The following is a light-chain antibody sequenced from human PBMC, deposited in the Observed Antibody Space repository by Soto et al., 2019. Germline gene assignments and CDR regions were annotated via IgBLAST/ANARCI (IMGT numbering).Light chain of an antibody. CDR1: QSISSW. J-gene: IGKJ1*01. V-gene: IGKV1-5*01. Sequence: DIQMTQSPSTLSASVGDRVTITFRASQSISSWLAWYQQKPGKAPKLLIYDASSLESGVPSRFSGSGSGTEFTLTISSLQSEDSAVYYCQHYNNWLSWTFGQGTKVDI. CDR2: DAS. CDR3: QHYNNWLSWT.